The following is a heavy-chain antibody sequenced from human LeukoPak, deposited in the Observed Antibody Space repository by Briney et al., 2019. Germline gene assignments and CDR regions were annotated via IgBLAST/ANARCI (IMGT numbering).Heavy chain of an antibody. J-gene: IGHJ5*02. CDR2: IYYSGST. D-gene: IGHD2-15*01. V-gene: IGHV4-59*01. Sequence: PSETLSLTCTVSGGSISSYYWSWIRQPPGKGLEWIGYIYYSGSTNYNPSLKSRVTISVDTSKNQFSLKLSSVTAADTAVYYCAREIVVVVAATNLYNWFDPWGQGTLVTVSS. CDR1: GGSISSYY. CDR3: AREIVVVVAATNLYNWFDP.